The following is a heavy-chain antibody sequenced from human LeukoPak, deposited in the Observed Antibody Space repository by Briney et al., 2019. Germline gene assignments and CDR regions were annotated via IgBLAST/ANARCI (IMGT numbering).Heavy chain of an antibody. D-gene: IGHD3-9*01. CDR1: GYPFTGYF. CDR2: INPNSGGT. Sequence: VEVSCKAFGYPFTGYFMHWVRQAPGQGVGWMGRINPNSGGTNYAQKFQGRVNMTRDTSISTAYMELSRLSSDHTAVYYCAIVGTLHDILPGYSSISHNWFDPWGQGTLVTVSS. CDR3: AIVGTLHDILPGYSSISHNWFDP. V-gene: IGHV1-2*06. J-gene: IGHJ5*02.